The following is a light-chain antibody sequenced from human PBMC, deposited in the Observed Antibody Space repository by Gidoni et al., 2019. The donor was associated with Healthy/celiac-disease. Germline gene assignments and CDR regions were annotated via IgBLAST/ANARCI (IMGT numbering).Light chain of an antibody. CDR2: DAS. J-gene: IGKJ1*01. CDR1: QSVSSY. CDR3: QQRET. V-gene: IGKV3-11*01. Sequence: EIVLTQSPATLSLSPGESATLSCRASQSVSSYLAWYQQKPGQAPRLLIYDASNRATGIPARFSGSGPGTDFTLTISSLEPEDFEVYYCQQRETFGQGTKVEIK.